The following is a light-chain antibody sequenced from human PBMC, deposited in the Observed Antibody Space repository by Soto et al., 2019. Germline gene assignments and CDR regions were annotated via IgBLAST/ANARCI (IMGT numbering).Light chain of an antibody. V-gene: IGLV2-14*01. CDR2: EVS. Sequence: QSVLTPPASVSGSPGQSITISCTGTSSDVGCYNYVSWYQQQSGKAPKLMIHEVSNRPSGVSNRFSGSNSGNTASLTISGLQAEDEADYYCSSYTSSRAYVFGIGTKVTVL. J-gene: IGLJ1*01. CDR3: SSYTSSRAYV. CDR1: SSDVGCYNY.